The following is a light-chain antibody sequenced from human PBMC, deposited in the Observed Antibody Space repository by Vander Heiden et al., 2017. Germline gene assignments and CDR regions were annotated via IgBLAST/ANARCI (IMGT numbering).Light chain of an antibody. J-gene: IGLJ3*02. CDR3: SSYTSSSTLV. CDR1: SSDVGGYNY. V-gene: IGLV2-14*01. CDR2: EVS. Sequence: QSALTQPASVSGSPGQSIPISCTGTSSDVGGYNYVSWYQQNPGKAPKLMIYEVSNRPSGVSNRFSGSKSGNTASLTISGPQAEDEADYYCSSYTSSSTLVFGGGTKLTVL.